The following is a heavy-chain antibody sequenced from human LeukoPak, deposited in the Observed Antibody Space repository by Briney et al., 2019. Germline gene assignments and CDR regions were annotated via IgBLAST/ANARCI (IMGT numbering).Heavy chain of an antibody. J-gene: IGHJ3*02. CDR1: GGSIGSYY. CDR2: IYYSGST. CDR3: ARVQIVGTSRHAFDI. D-gene: IGHD1-26*01. V-gene: IGHV4-59*01. Sequence: SETLSLTCTVSGGSIGSYYWSWIRQPPGKGLEWIGYIYYSGSTNYNPSLKSRVTISVDTSKNQFSLKLSSVTAADTAVYYCARVQIVGTSRHAFDIWGQGTMVTVSS.